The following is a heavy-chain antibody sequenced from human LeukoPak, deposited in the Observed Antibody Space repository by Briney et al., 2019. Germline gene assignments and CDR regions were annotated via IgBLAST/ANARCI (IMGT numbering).Heavy chain of an antibody. V-gene: IGHV3-23*01. CDR1: GFTFSSYA. Sequence: GGSLRLSCAASGFTFSSYAMSWVRQAPGKGLEWVSAISGSGGSTYYADSVKGRFTISRDNSKNTLYLQMSSLRAEDTAVYYCAKYDTVTTGFDPWGQGTLVTVSS. CDR3: AKYDTVTTGFDP. CDR2: ISGSGGST. J-gene: IGHJ5*02. D-gene: IGHD4-17*01.